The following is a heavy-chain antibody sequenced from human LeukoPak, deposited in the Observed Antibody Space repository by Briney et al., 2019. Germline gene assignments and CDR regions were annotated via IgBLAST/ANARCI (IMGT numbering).Heavy chain of an antibody. CDR3: ARGDPDYYDSSGYYSNFDY. Sequence: GGSLRLSCAASGFTFSSYAMHWVRQAPGKGLEWVAVISYDGSNKYYADSVKGRFTISRDNSKNTLYLQMNSLRAEDMAVYYCARGDPDYYDSSGYYSNFDYWGQGTLVTVSS. J-gene: IGHJ4*02. D-gene: IGHD3-22*01. CDR1: GFTFSSYA. CDR2: ISYDGSNK. V-gene: IGHV3-30-3*01.